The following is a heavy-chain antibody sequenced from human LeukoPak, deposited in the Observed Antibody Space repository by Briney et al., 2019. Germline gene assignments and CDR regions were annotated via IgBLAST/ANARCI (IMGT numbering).Heavy chain of an antibody. CDR2: IYYSGST. Sequence: PSETLSLTCTVSGGSISSYYWSWIRQPPGKGLEWIGYIYYSGSTNYNPSLKSRVTISVDTSKNQFSLKLSSVTAADTAVYYCARLNSFVAFDIWGQGTMVTVPS. CDR3: ARLNSFVAFDI. D-gene: IGHD2-21*01. V-gene: IGHV4-59*01. J-gene: IGHJ3*02. CDR1: GGSISSYY.